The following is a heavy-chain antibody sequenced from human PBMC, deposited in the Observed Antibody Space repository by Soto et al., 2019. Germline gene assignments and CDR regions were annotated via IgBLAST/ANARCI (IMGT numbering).Heavy chain of an antibody. CDR1: GFTFSNCW. D-gene: IGHD3-10*01. V-gene: IGHV3-74*01. CDR3: ARVGYGSGSYHFDY. Sequence: EVQLVESGGGLVQPGGSLRLSCAASGFTFSNCWMHWVRQAPGKGLVWVSRINSDESITSYADSVKGRFTISRDNAKNTLYLQMNSLGDEDTAVYYCARVGYGSGSYHFDYWGQGTLVTVSS. CDR2: INSDESIT. J-gene: IGHJ4*02.